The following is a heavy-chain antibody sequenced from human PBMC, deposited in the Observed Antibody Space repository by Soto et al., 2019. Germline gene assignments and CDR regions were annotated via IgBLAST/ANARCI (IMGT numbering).Heavy chain of an antibody. J-gene: IGHJ4*02. V-gene: IGHV1-18*01. CDR3: ARGEFYDILTGLLY. CDR2: ISAYNGNT. CDR1: GYTFTSYG. Sequence: GASVKVSCKASGYTFTSYGISWVRQAPGQGLEWMGWISAYNGNTNYAQKLQGRVTMTTDTSTSTAYMELRSLRSDDTAVYYCARGEFYDILTGLLYWGRGTLVTVSS. D-gene: IGHD3-9*01.